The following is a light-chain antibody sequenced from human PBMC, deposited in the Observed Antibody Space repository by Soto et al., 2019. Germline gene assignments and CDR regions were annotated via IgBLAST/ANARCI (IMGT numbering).Light chain of an antibody. CDR2: EVS. CDR3: CSYVGASTYV. CDR1: SSDVGGYNY. V-gene: IGLV2-8*01. J-gene: IGLJ1*01. Sequence: QSVLTQPPSASGSPGQSVTISCTGTSSDVGGYNYVSWYQQHPGKAPKLMIYEVSKRPSGVPDRFSGSKSGNTASLTVSGLQAEDEADYYCCSYVGASTYVFGTGTKVTVL.